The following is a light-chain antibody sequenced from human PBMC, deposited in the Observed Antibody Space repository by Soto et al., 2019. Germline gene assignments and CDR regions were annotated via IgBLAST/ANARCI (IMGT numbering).Light chain of an antibody. V-gene: IGKV3-20*01. J-gene: IGKJ1*01. Sequence: EIVLTQSPGTLSLSPGERATLSCRASQSISSSYITLDQQKPGQAPSLLIYGASNTATGTPARFSGSASGTDFTLSISSLEAEEFAVYYCQQYGYSQWTFGQGTKVEIK. CDR3: QQYGYSQWT. CDR2: GAS. CDR1: QSISSSY.